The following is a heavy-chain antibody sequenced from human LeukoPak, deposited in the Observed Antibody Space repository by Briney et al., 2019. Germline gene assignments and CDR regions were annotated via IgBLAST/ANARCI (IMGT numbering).Heavy chain of an antibody. J-gene: IGHJ4*02. V-gene: IGHV3-7*01. CDR1: GFTFSRFW. CDR2: IKQGGSEI. CDR3: ARDRESESDSEGDY. D-gene: IGHD4-11*01. Sequence: GGSLRLSCSASGFTFSRFWMSWVRQAPGKGLEYVALIKQGGSEIYHMDSVKGRFTISRDDATNSLYLQMNSLKVEDTALYYCARDRESESDSEGDYWGQGTLVTVSS.